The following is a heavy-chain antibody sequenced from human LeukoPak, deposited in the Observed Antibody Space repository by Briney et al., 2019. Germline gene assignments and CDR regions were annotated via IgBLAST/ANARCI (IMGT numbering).Heavy chain of an antibody. CDR2: IYTSGST. Sequence: SETLSLTCTVSGGSISSGSYYWSWIRQPAGTGLEWIGRIYTSGSTNYNPSLKSRVTISVDTSKNQFSLKLSSVTAADTAMYYCATADYGDYFAFDIWGQGTMVTVSS. D-gene: IGHD4-17*01. CDR1: GGSISSGSYY. CDR3: ATADYGDYFAFDI. J-gene: IGHJ3*02. V-gene: IGHV4-61*02.